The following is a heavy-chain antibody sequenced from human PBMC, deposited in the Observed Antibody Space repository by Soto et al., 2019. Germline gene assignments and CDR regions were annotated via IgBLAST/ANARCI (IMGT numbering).Heavy chain of an antibody. V-gene: IGHV1-2*02. CDR1: GYTFTGYY. CDR2: INPNSGGT. Sequence: ASVKVSCKASGYTFTGYYMHWVRQAPGQGLEWMGWINPNSGGTNYAQKFQGRDTMTRDTSISTAYMELGRLRSDDTAVYYCAGAFGDYYGMEAWRKGPTVGVSS. D-gene: IGHD3-10*01. CDR3: AGAFGDYYGMEA. J-gene: IGHJ6*04.